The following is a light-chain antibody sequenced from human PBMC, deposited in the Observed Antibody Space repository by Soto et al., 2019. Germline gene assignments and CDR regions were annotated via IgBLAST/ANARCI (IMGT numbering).Light chain of an antibody. Sequence: QSALTQPASVSGSPGQSITISCTGTSSDVGAYNRVSWYQQHSGKAPKLMIYEVSNRPSGVSNRFSGSKSGNTASLTISGLQAEDEADYYCLSYTTSRSYVFGTGTKVTVL. CDR1: SSDVGAYNR. V-gene: IGLV2-14*01. CDR3: LSYTTSRSYV. J-gene: IGLJ1*01. CDR2: EVS.